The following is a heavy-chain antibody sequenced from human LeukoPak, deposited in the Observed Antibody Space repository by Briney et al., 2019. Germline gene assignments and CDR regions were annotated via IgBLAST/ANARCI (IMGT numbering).Heavy chain of an antibody. CDR3: AKVVVRSFPHFDS. J-gene: IGHJ4*02. D-gene: IGHD6-6*01. CDR1: GFTFSDYS. V-gene: IGHV3-30*02. CDR2: IRYDGNNK. Sequence: PGGSLGLSCAASGFTFSDYSMHWVRQAPGKGLNWVAFIRYDGNNKYYADSVKGRFTISRDNSKNMLYLEMNSLSTEDTAVYYCAKVVVRSFPHFDSWGQGTLVTVSS.